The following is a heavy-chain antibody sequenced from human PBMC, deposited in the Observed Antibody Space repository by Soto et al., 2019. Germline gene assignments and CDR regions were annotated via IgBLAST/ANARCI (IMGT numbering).Heavy chain of an antibody. Sequence: PGGSLRLSCAASGFTFSSYAMHWVRQAPGKGLEWVAVISYDGSNKYYADSVKGRFTISRDNSKNTLYLQMNSLRAEDTAVYYCARVDSRWLGGDFDYWGQAPLVTVSS. CDR2: ISYDGSNK. D-gene: IGHD6-19*01. CDR3: ARVDSRWLGGDFDY. V-gene: IGHV3-30-3*01. J-gene: IGHJ4*02. CDR1: GFTFSSYA.